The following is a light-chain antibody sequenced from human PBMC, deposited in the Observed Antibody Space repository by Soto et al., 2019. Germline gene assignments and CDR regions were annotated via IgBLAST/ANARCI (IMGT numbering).Light chain of an antibody. CDR3: QQYDTYYS. V-gene: IGKV3-20*01. J-gene: IGKJ2*01. CDR1: ETIGYNY. Sequence: EIVLTQFPGTLSLSPGERATLSCRASETIGYNYIAWYQQRPGQAPPHLIYHASTRAPGIPDRFSGSGSGTDFTLTISRLEPGDFAVYYCQQYDTYYSFGPGTKLEI. CDR2: HAS.